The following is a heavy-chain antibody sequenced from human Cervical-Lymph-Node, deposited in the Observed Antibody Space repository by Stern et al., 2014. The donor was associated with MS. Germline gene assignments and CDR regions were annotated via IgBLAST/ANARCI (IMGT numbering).Heavy chain of an antibody. CDR2: IYYIGST. J-gene: IGHJ6*02. CDR1: GGSMSSYY. Sequence: QVQLQESGPGLVKPSETLSLTCTVSGGSMSSYYWSWVRQPPGKGLEWIGYIYYIGSTKYNPSLKSRVTMSLDTSKNQFSLKLNSVTAADTAFYYCASGGFLDRYGMDVWGQGTTVSVSS. V-gene: IGHV4-59*01. D-gene: IGHD3/OR15-3a*01. CDR3: ASGGFLDRYGMDV.